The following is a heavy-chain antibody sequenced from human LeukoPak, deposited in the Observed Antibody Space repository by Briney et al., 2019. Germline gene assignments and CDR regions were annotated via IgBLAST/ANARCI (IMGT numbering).Heavy chain of an antibody. V-gene: IGHV1-18*01. Sequence: ASVTVSCKASGYTFASYAITWVRQAPGQGLEYLGWISAYNGNTNYAQKLQGRVTMTTDISTSTAYMELRSLRSDDTAMYYCARDWVAAAGPYYYYYGMDVWGQGTTVTVSS. CDR1: GYTFASYA. D-gene: IGHD6-13*01. J-gene: IGHJ6*02. CDR2: ISAYNGNT. CDR3: ARDWVAAAGPYYYYYGMDV.